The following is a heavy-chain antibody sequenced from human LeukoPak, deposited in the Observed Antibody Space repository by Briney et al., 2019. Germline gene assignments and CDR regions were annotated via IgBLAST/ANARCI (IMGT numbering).Heavy chain of an antibody. Sequence: PGGSLRLSCAASGFTFSSYGMHWVRQAPGKGLEWVAVISYDGSNKYYADSVKGRFTISRDNSKNTLYLQMSSLRAEDTAVYYCAKDRVVVAAIPIYYFDYWGQGTLVTVSS. CDR1: GFTFSSYG. D-gene: IGHD2-15*01. CDR3: AKDRVVVAAIPIYYFDY. V-gene: IGHV3-30*18. CDR2: ISYDGSNK. J-gene: IGHJ4*02.